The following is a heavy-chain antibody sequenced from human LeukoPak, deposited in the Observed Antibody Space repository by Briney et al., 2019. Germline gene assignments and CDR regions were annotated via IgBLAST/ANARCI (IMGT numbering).Heavy chain of an antibody. D-gene: IGHD3-10*01. J-gene: IGHJ4*02. Sequence: GGSLRLSCTASGFTFGDYGMSWVRQAPGKGLEWVGFIRSKAYGGTTEYAASVKGRFTISRDDSKSIAYLQMNSLKTEDTAVYYCTQGLWFGESYFDYWGQGTLVTVSS. CDR1: GFTFGDYG. CDR3: TQGLWFGESYFDY. V-gene: IGHV3-49*04. CDR2: IRSKAYGGTT.